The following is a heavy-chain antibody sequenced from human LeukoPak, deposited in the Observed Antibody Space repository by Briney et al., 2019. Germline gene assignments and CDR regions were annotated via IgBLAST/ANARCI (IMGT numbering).Heavy chain of an antibody. D-gene: IGHD4-17*01. J-gene: IGHJ3*02. CDR1: GYTLTELS. CDR2: FDPEDGET. CDR3: ATGDYGDYEGDAFDI. V-gene: IGHV1-24*01. Sequence: GASVKVSCKVSGYTLTELSMHWVRQAPGKGLEWMGGFDPEDGETIYAQKFQGRVTMTEDTSTDTAYMELSSLRSEDTAVYYCATGDYGDYEGDAFDIWGQGTMVTVSS.